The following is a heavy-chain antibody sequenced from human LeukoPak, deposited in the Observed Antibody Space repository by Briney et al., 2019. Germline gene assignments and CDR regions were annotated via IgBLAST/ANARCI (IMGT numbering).Heavy chain of an antibody. CDR2: MNPNSGNA. J-gene: IGHJ6*03. D-gene: IGHD2-2*01. CDR1: GYTFTSYD. V-gene: IGHV1-8*01. CDR3: ARDSTTRTYYYYYMDV. Sequence: GASVKVSCKASGYTFTSYDINWVRQATGQGLEWMGWMNPNSGNAGYAQKFQGRVTMTRNTSISTAYMELSNLRPEDTAVYYCARDSTTRTYYYYYMDVWGKGTTVTVSS.